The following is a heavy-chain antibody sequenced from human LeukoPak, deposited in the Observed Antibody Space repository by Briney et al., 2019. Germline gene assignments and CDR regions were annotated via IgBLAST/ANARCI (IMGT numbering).Heavy chain of an antibody. Sequence: PSETLSLTCTVSGGSISSYYWSWIRQPPGQGLEWIGYIYYSGITNYSPSLKSRVTISVDTSKNQFSLKLSSVTAADTAVYYCARGMYYYGSGSYYGFDYWGQGTLVTVSS. CDR3: ARGMYYYGSGSYYGFDY. J-gene: IGHJ4*02. V-gene: IGHV4-59*01. CDR2: IYYSGIT. CDR1: GGSISSYY. D-gene: IGHD3-10*01.